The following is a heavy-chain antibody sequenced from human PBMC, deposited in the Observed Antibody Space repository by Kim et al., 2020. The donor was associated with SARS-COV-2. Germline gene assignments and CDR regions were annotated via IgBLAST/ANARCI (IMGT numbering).Heavy chain of an antibody. CDR2: ISWNSGSI. D-gene: IGHD4-17*01. CDR3: AKASGGHTVTRRSWYFDL. Sequence: GGSLRLSCAASGFTFDDYAMHWVRQAPGKGLEWVSGISWNSGSIGYADSVKGRFTISRDNAKNSLYLQMNSLRAEDTALYYCAKASGGHTVTRRSWYFDLWGRSTLVTVSS. J-gene: IGHJ2*01. V-gene: IGHV3-9*01. CDR1: GFTFDDYA.